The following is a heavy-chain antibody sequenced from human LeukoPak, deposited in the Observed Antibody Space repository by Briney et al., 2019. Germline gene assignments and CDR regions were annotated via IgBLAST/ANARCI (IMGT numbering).Heavy chain of an antibody. J-gene: IGHJ4*02. CDR3: ASGRRVGATTFDY. D-gene: IGHD1-26*01. Sequence: PGGSLRLSCAASGFTFSSYAMHWVRQAPGKGLEWVAVISYDGSNKYYADSVKGRFTISRDNSKNTLYLQMNSLRAEDTAVYYCASGRRVGATTFDYWGQGTLVTVSS. V-gene: IGHV3-30-3*01. CDR1: GFTFSSYA. CDR2: ISYDGSNK.